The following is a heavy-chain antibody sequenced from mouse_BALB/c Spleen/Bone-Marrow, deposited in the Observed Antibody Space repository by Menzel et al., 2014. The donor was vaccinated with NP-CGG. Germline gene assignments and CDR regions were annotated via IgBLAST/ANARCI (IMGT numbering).Heavy chain of an antibody. CDR2: INPSNGRT. Sequence: VQLQQSGAELVKPGASVKLSCKASGYTFTSYWMHWVKQRPGQGLEWIGEINPSNGRTNYNEKFKSKATLTVDKSSSTAYMQLSSLTSEDSAVYYCARRTTTVVAGDWYFDVWGAGTTVTVSS. CDR3: ARRTTTVVAGDWYFDV. D-gene: IGHD1-1*01. V-gene: IGHV1S81*02. J-gene: IGHJ1*01. CDR1: GYTFTSYW.